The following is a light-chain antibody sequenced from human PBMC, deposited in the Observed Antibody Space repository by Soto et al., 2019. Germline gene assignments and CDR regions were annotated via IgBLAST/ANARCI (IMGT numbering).Light chain of an antibody. CDR3: QQYDTWPRT. V-gene: IGKV3-15*01. Sequence: EIGLSQSPCTLSLSPGERATLSCRASQSVSTNFAWYLQKPGQAPRLLIYGASTRATAVPARFTASGSGTEFTLSISSLQSDDFGVYYCQQYDTWPRTFGQGTKVDIK. J-gene: IGKJ1*01. CDR1: QSVSTN. CDR2: GAS.